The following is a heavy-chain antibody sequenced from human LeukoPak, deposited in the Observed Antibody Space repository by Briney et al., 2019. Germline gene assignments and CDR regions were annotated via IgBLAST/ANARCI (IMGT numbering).Heavy chain of an antibody. J-gene: IGHJ1*01. D-gene: IGHD6-19*01. CDR3: ANARVAGGFQYFRH. CDR2: INGGNADT. CDR1: GYTFTDFT. Sequence: ASVKVSCKTSGYTFTDFTMHWFRQAPGQRLEWMGCINGGNADTQYSQNFQDRVTFTRDTSASTGFMELSGLKSEGTAVYYCANARVAGGFQYFRHWGQGALVTVSS. V-gene: IGHV1-3*01.